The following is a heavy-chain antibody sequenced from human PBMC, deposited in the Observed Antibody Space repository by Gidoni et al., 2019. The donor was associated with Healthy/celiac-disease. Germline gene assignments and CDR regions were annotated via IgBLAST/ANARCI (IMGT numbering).Heavy chain of an antibody. CDR1: GFTFSSYS. CDR2: ISSSSSYI. V-gene: IGHV3-21*01. J-gene: IGHJ4*02. D-gene: IGHD1-26*01. CDR3: ARSKVGATTSASDY. Sequence: EVQLVESGGGLVKPGGSLRLSCAASGFTFSSYSMNWVRQAPGKGLEWVSSISSSSSYIYYADSVKGRFTISRDNAKNSLYLQMNSLRAEDTAVYYCARSKVGATTSASDYWGQGTLVTVSS.